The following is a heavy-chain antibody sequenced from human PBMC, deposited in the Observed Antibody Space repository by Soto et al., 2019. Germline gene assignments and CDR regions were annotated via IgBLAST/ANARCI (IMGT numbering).Heavy chain of an antibody. J-gene: IGHJ6*02. Sequence: EVQLVESGGGLVQPGRSLRLSCAASGFTFGDYAMHWVRQGPGKGLEWVSGIGWSGGSTDYADSVKGRFTISRDNADKSLYLRLNSLRTEDTAVYYCVKRRGSYKGVFGMDVWGQGTTVTVSS. D-gene: IGHD3-3*01. CDR1: GFTFGDYA. CDR3: VKRRGSYKGVFGMDV. V-gene: IGHV3-9*01. CDR2: IGWSGGST.